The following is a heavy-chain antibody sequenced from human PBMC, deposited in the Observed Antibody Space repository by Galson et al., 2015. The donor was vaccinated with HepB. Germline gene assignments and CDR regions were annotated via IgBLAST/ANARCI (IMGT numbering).Heavy chain of an antibody. V-gene: IGHV1-2*04. CDR2: INPNSGGT. D-gene: IGHD1-26*01. J-gene: IGHJ4*02. CDR1: GYTFTGYY. Sequence: SVKVSCKASGYTFTGYYMHWVRQAPGQGLEWMGWINPNSGGTNYAQKFQGWVTVTRDTSISTAYMELSWLKSDDTAVYYCARALRGRYDFDYWGQGTLVTVSS. CDR3: ARALRGRYDFDY.